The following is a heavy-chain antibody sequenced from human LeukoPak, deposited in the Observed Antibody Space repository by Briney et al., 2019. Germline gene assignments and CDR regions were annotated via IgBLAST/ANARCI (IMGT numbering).Heavy chain of an antibody. D-gene: IGHD2-8*02. CDR3: AKTSGYYDY. J-gene: IGHJ4*02. CDR1: GFTFSTYE. Sequence: GGSLRLSCAASGFASGFTFSTYEMNWVRQTPGKGLEWVSVIVGSGSTTYYADSVKGRFTISRDNSKNTLYLQMNSLRAEDRAVYYCAKTSGYYDYWGQGTLVTVSP. V-gene: IGHV3-23*01. CDR2: IVGSGSTT.